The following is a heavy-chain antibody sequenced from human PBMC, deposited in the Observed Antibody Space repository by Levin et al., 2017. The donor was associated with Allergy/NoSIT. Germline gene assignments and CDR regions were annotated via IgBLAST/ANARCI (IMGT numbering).Heavy chain of an antibody. CDR3: AKDRDRYGWDFDY. J-gene: IGHJ4*02. V-gene: IGHV3-23*01. Sequence: GESLKISCGASGFTFSKYAMNWVRQAPGKGLEWVSSIGDSGGNTYYADSVKGRFTISRDNSKDTLYLQMNSLRAEDTALYYCAKDRDRYGWDFDYWGQGTLVTVSS. D-gene: IGHD5-18*01. CDR1: GFTFSKYA. CDR2: IGDSGGNT.